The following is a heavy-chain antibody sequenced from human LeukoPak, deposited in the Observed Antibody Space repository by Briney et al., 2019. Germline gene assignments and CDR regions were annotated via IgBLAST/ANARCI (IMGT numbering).Heavy chain of an antibody. V-gene: IGHV3-7*01. Sequence: GGSLRLSCAASGFTFSSYWMSWVRQAPGKGLEWVANIKQDGSEKYYVDSVKGRFTISRDNSKNTLYLQMNSLRAEDTAVYYCAKGGGHYYMDVWGKGTTVTVSS. J-gene: IGHJ6*03. CDR1: GFTFSSYW. CDR2: IKQDGSEK. CDR3: AKGGGHYYMDV.